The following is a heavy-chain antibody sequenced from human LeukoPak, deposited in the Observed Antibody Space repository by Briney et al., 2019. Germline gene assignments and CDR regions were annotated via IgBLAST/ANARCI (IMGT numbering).Heavy chain of an antibody. J-gene: IGHJ2*01. CDR1: GYPFGSYG. D-gene: IGHD2-15*01. CDR2: NSGYKGNT. V-gene: IGHV1-18*01. Sequence: ASVKVSCKASGYPFGSYGISWVRQAPGQGLEWRGWNSGYKGNTKYAQKFQGRVTMTTDTSTSTAYMELRSLRSDDTAVYYCARDHGGKVDRYFDLWGRGTLVTVSS. CDR3: ARDHGGKVDRYFDL.